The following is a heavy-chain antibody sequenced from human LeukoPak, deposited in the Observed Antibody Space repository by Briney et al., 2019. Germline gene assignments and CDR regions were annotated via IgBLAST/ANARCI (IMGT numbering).Heavy chain of an antibody. J-gene: IGHJ4*02. CDR1: GFTFSAYA. CDR2: IGSDNKP. Sequence: PGGSLRLSCEASGFTFSAYAMTWVRQAPGKGLEWVSSIGSDNKPHYSESVKGRFAISRDNSKSMLFLQLNSLRAEDTAVYYCARGRAAGVTNFDYWGQGTLVTVSS. D-gene: IGHD6-13*01. V-gene: IGHV3-23*05. CDR3: ARGRAAGVTNFDY.